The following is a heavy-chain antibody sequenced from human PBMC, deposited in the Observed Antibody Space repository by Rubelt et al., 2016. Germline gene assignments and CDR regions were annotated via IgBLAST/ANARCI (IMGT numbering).Heavy chain of an antibody. CDR3: ARVRQYYFDY. V-gene: IGHV4-39*07. CDR2: IYYSGST. D-gene: IGHD1-1*01. CDR1: GGSISSSSYY. J-gene: IGHJ4*02. Sequence: QLQLQESGPRLVKPSETLSLTCTVSGGSISSSSYYWGWIRQPPGKGLEWIGSIYYSGSTYYNPSLKSRVTISVDTSKNQFSLKLSSVTAADTAVYYCARVRQYYFDYWGQGTLVTVSS.